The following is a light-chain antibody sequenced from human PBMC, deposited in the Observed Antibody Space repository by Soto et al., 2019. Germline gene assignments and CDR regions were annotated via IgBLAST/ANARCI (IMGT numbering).Light chain of an antibody. CDR3: QSYDSSLSGSSYV. CDR2: GNS. V-gene: IGLV1-40*01. CDR1: SSNIGAGYD. J-gene: IGLJ1*01. Sequence: QSVLTQPPSVSGAPGQRVTISCTGSSSNIGAGYDVHWYQQLPGTAPKLHIYGNSNRPSGVPDRFSGSKSGTSASLAITGLQAEDEADYYCQSYDSSLSGSSYVFGTGTKLTVL.